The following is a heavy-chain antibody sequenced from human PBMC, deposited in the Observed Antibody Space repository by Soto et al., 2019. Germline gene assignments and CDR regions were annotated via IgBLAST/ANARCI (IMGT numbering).Heavy chain of an antibody. CDR1: GFTFDDYA. D-gene: IGHD5-18*01. J-gene: IGHJ4*02. Sequence: HPGGSLRLSCAASGFTFDDYAMHWVRQAPGKGLEWVSGISWNSGSIGYADSVKGRFTISRDNAKNSLYLQMNSLRAEDTALYYCAKDISTRGYSYGASDYWGQGTLVTVSS. CDR2: ISWNSGSI. CDR3: AKDISTRGYSYGASDY. V-gene: IGHV3-9*01.